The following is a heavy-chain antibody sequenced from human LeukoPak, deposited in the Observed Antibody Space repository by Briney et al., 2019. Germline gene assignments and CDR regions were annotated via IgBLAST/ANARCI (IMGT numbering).Heavy chain of an antibody. D-gene: IGHD5-18*01. J-gene: IGHJ6*02. CDR1: AFTFSSYW. V-gene: IGHV3-74*01. CDR2: INSDGSSR. CDR3: ARDGVYSYGPYYYYGMDV. Sequence: GGSLRLSCATSAFTFSSYWMHWVRQAPGKGLVWVSRINSDGSSRSYADYVKGRFTISRDNAKNSLYLQMNSLRAEDTAVYYCARDGVYSYGPYYYYGMDVWGQGTTVTVSS.